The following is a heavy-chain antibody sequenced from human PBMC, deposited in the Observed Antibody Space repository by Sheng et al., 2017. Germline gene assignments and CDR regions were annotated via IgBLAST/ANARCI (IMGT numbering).Heavy chain of an antibody. V-gene: IGHV1-8*03. CDR3: ARRYDSSSWYGAFDI. CDR2: MNPNSGNT. Sequence: QVQLVQSGAEVKKPGASVKVSCNASGYTFTGYDINWVRQATGQGLEWMGWMNPNSGNTGYAQKFQGRVTITRNTSITTAYMELSSLRSEDTAVYYCARRYDSSSWYGAFDIWGQGTMVTVSS. D-gene: IGHD6-13*01. CDR1: GYTFTGYD. J-gene: IGHJ3*02.